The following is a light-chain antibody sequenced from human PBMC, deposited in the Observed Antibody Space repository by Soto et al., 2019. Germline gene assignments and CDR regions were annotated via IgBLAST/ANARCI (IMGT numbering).Light chain of an antibody. J-gene: IGKJ1*01. CDR1: QNINSD. V-gene: IGKV1-5*03. CDR2: RAS. Sequence: DVQMTQSPSTLSASVGDRVTITCRASQNINSDLAWYQKKPGKAPQLLIYRASRLESGVPSRFSGSGSGTEFPLTITCLQPDDFATYYCQQHNNYWTFGHGTRVDIK. CDR3: QQHNNYWT.